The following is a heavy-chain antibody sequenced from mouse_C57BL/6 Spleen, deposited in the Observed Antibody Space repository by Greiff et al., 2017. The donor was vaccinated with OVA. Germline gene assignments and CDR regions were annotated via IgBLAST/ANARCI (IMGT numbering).Heavy chain of an antibody. CDR1: GYSITSGYY. V-gene: IGHV3-6*01. D-gene: IGHD4-1*01. CDR3: ARGGGTGYFDY. CDR2: ISYDGSN. Sequence: DVKLQESGPGLVKPSQSLSLTCSVTGYSITSGYYWNWIRQFPGNKLEWMGYISYDGSNNYNPSLKNRISITRDTSKNQFFLKLNSVTTEDTATYYCARGGGTGYFDYWGQGTTLTVSS. J-gene: IGHJ2*01.